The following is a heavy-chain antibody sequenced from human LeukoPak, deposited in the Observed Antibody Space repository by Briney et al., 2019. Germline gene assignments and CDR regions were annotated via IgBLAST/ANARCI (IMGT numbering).Heavy chain of an antibody. CDR3: ARHGRYYDNQYGMDV. J-gene: IGHJ6*02. CDR1: GYSFTSYW. CDR2: IYPGDSDT. D-gene: IGHD3-9*01. V-gene: IGHV5-51*01. Sequence: GESLKISCKGSGYSFTSYWIGWVRQMPGKGLEWMGIIYPGDSDTRYSPSFQGQVTISADKSISTAYLQWSSLKASDTAMYYCARHGRYYDNQYGMDVWGQGTTVTVSS.